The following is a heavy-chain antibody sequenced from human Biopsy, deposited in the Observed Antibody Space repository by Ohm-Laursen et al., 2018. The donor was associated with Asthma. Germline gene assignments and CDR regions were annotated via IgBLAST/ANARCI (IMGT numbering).Heavy chain of an antibody. Sequence: PSVKVSCKSLGGTFNTYVIGWVPQAPGQGLEWMGGINSVFGTTTYPQKFQDRVTITADDSTSTVYMELSSLRSEDTAVYYCARKAGSCISRTCYSLDFWGQGTLVTVSS. CDR3: ARKAGSCISRTCYSLDF. J-gene: IGHJ4*02. CDR1: GGTFNTYV. V-gene: IGHV1-69*13. CDR2: INSVFGTT. D-gene: IGHD2-2*01.